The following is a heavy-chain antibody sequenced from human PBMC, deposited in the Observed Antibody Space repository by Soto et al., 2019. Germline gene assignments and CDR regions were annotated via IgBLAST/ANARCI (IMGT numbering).Heavy chain of an antibody. D-gene: IGHD3-10*01. J-gene: IGHJ6*02. CDR3: ARQGFGELHGLVDV. V-gene: IGHV4-59*08. CDR1: GGPMNNYY. Sequence: QVQLQESGPGLVKPSETLSLTCTISGGPMNNYYCSWFRQPRGQGLEWIGYMGYNGFTRYNPSLRSWVPXSLDTTKNQFSLNLSSVTAADTALYYCARQGFGELHGLVDVWGQGITVTVSS. CDR2: MGYNGFT.